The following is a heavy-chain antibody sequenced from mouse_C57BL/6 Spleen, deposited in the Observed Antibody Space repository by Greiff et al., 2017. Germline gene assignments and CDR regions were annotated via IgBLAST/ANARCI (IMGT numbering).Heavy chain of an antibody. V-gene: IGHV5-17*01. Sequence: EVMLVESGGGLVKPGGSLKLSCAASGFTFSDYGMHWVRQAPEKGLAWVAYISSGSSTIYYADTVKGRFTISRDNAKNTLFLQMTSLRSEDTAMYYCAREDYYGSSSFAYWGQGTLVTVSA. CDR2: ISSGSSTI. J-gene: IGHJ3*01. CDR3: AREDYYGSSSFAY. CDR1: GFTFSDYG. D-gene: IGHD1-1*01.